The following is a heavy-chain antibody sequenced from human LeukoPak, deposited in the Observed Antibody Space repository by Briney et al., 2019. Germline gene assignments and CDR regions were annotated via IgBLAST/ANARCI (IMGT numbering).Heavy chain of an antibody. CDR1: GGSISSSNW. CDR2: IYHSGST. CDR3: ARGVQYQLLGYFDY. J-gene: IGHJ4*02. V-gene: IGHV4-4*02. Sequence: SGTLSLTCAVSGGSISSSNWWSWVRQPPGKGLEWIGEIYHSGSTNYNPSLKSRVTISVDKSKNQFSLKLSSVTAADTAVYYCARGVQYQLLGYFDYWGQGTLVTVSS. D-gene: IGHD2-2*01.